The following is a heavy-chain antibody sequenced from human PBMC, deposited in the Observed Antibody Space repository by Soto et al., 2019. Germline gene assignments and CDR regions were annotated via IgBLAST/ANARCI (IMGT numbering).Heavy chain of an antibody. V-gene: IGHV4-31*03. CDR1: GGSISSGSFY. D-gene: IGHD3-9*01. J-gene: IGHJ4*02. CDR2: ISDSGSS. Sequence: QVQLQESGPGLVKPSQTLTLTCTVSGGSISSGSFYWSWNRQHAGKGLEWIGHISDSGSSYYNPSLESRVTISVDTSKNQFSLKLSAVTAADTAVYFCARTTFYDIFTAYYSLFDYWGQGTLVTVSS. CDR3: ARTTFYDIFTAYYSLFDY.